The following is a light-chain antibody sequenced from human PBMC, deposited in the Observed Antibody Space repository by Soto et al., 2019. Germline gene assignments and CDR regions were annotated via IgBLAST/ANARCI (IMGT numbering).Light chain of an antibody. V-gene: IGKV3-20*01. CDR3: QQYGSSPLT. J-gene: IGKJ5*01. Sequence: EVVLTQSPGTLSLSPGEGATLSCRASQSVSSSYLAWYQHKRGQAPRLLMYGASSRATGVPDRFSGWGSGTDFTLTISRLEPEDFAVYYCQQYGSSPLTFGQGTRLEIK. CDR1: QSVSSSY. CDR2: GAS.